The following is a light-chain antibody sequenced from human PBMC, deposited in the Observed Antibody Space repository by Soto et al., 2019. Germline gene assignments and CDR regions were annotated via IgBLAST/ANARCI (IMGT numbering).Light chain of an antibody. CDR1: SSNIGSNY. CDR3: AAWDDSLSGL. V-gene: IGLV1-47*01. Sequence: QSVLTQPPSASGTPGQRVTSSCSGSSSNIGSNYVSWYQQLPGTAPKLLIYRNNQRPSGVPDRFSGSKSGTSASLAISGLRSEDEADYYCAAWDDSLSGLFGGGTKLTVL. CDR2: RNN. J-gene: IGLJ2*01.